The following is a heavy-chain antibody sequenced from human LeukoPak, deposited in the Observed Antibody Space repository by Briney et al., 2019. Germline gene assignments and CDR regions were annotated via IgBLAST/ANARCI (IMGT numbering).Heavy chain of an antibody. CDR1: GYIFTNYY. CDR3: ARDHGSAYYRAPRH. Sequence: ASVKVSCKAAGYIFTNYYMHWVRQAPGQGLEWMGTINPSGGSTTYAQKFQGRVTMTRDTSTSTVYMELSSLRSEDTAVYYCARDHGSAYYRAPRHWGQGTLVTVSS. V-gene: IGHV1-46*01. D-gene: IGHD3-10*01. CDR2: INPSGGST. J-gene: IGHJ4*02.